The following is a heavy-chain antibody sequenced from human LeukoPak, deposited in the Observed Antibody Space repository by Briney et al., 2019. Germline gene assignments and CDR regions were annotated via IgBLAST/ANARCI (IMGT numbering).Heavy chain of an antibody. J-gene: IGHJ4*02. CDR2: INHSGST. Sequence: SETLSLTCAVYGGSFSGYYWSWIRQPPGKGLEWIGEINHSGSTNYNPSLKSRVTISVDTSKNQFSLKLSSVTAADTAVYYCARFFVRGIAESGESEDDYWGQGTLVTVSS. D-gene: IGHD2-15*01. CDR1: GGSFSGYY. CDR3: ARFFVRGIAESGESEDDY. V-gene: IGHV4-34*01.